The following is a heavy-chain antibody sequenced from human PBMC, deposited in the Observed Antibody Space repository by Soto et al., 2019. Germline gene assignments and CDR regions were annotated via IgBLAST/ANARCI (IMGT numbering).Heavy chain of an antibody. J-gene: IGHJ4*01. CDR3: STDEWE. CDR2: IKSKRDGGTT. Sequence: PGGSLRLSCAASGFDFSNGWMSWVRQAPGKGLEWVGRIKSKRDGGTTDYAAPVKGRFTISRDDSKNMLFLQMDSLKIEDTAVYYCSTDEWEWGPGALVTVSS. D-gene: IGHD1-26*01. V-gene: IGHV3-15*05. CDR1: GFDFSNGW.